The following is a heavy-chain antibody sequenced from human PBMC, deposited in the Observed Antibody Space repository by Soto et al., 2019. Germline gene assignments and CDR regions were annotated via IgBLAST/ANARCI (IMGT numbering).Heavy chain of an antibody. CDR3: ARGSPIVVVVAATLAGDWFDP. CDR1: GYTFTSYA. J-gene: IGHJ5*02. V-gene: IGHV1-18*01. D-gene: IGHD2-15*01. Sequence: ASVKVSCKASGYTFTSYAINWVRQAPGQRLEWMGWISADNGNTNYAQKLQGRVTMTTDTSTSTAYMELRSLRSDDTAVYYCARGSPIVVVVAATLAGDWFDPWGQGTLVTVSS. CDR2: ISADNGNT.